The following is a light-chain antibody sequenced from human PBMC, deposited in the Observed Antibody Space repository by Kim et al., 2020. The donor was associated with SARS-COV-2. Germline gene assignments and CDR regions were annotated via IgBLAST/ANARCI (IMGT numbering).Light chain of an antibody. CDR1: SLRSYY. CDR2: GKN. V-gene: IGLV3-19*01. CDR3: NSRDSSGKHLSVV. Sequence: SSELTQDPAVSVALGQTVRITCQGDSLRSYYASWYQQKPGQAPVLVIYGKNNRPSGIPDRFSGSSSGNTASLTITGAQAEDEADNYCNSRDSSGKHLSVV. J-gene: IGLJ2*01.